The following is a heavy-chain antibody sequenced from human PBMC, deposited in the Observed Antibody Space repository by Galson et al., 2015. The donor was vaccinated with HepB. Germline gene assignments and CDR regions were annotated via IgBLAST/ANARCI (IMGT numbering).Heavy chain of an antibody. D-gene: IGHD6-6*01. Sequence: SVKVSCKASGYIFTDFGISWVRQAPGQGLEWMGWINAGNGNTKYSQKFQGRVTITRDTSASTAYMELSSLRSEDTAVYYCVRGGYSSSSGLVPGYYYYGMDVWGQGTTVTVSS. J-gene: IGHJ6*02. CDR1: GYIFTDFG. CDR3: VRGGYSSSSGLVPGYYYYGMDV. CDR2: INAGNGNT. V-gene: IGHV1/OR15-3*02.